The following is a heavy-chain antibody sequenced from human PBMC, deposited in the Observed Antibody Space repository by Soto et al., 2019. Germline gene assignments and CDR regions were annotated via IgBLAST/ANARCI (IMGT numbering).Heavy chain of an antibody. D-gene: IGHD3-22*01. CDR1: GYTFTSYG. Sequence: QVQLVQSGAEVKKPGASVKVSCKASGYTFTSYGISWVRQAPGQGLEWMGWISAYNGNTNYAQKLQGRVTMTTDTSTSTAYMELRRLRSDDTAVYYCARGKDYDDSSGYFGWFDPWGQGTLVTVSS. CDR3: ARGKDYDDSSGYFGWFDP. CDR2: ISAYNGNT. J-gene: IGHJ5*02. V-gene: IGHV1-18*01.